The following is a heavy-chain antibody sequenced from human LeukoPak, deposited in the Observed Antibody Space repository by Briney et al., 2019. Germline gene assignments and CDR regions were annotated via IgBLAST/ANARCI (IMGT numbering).Heavy chain of an antibody. CDR1: GYTFTGYY. CDR2: INPNSGGT. CDR3: ARVGVKVVPAQRRSSLAY. Sequence: GASVKVSCKASGYTFTGYYMHWVRQAPGQGLEWMGWINPNSGGTNYAQKFQGRVTMTRDTSISTAYMELSRLRSDDTAVYYCARVGVKVVPAQRRSSLAYWGQGTLVTVSS. D-gene: IGHD2-2*01. J-gene: IGHJ4*02. V-gene: IGHV1-2*02.